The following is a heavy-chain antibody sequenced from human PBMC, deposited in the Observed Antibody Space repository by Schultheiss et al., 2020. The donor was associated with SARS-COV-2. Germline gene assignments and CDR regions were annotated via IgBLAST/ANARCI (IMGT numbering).Heavy chain of an antibody. D-gene: IGHD2-15*01. CDR1: GFTFSTYP. CDR2: ISYDGSNK. V-gene: IGHV3-30*04. CDR3: ARSLIDIVVVVAAHDAFDI. Sequence: GGSLRLSCAASGFTFSTYPMHWVRQAPGKGLEWVAVISYDGSNKYYADSVKGRFTISRDNSKNTLYLQMNSLRAEDTAVYYCARSLIDIVVVVAAHDAFDIWGQGTMVTVSS. J-gene: IGHJ3*02.